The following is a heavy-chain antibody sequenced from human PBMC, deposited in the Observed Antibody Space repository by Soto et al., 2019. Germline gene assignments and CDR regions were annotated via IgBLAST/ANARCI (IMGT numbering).Heavy chain of an antibody. V-gene: IGHV1-18*01. Sequence: QVQLLQSGPEVKEPGASVKVSCKASGFSFRSYGISWVRQAPGQGLEWLGWISAYDGDTNYLQKVKGRVTMTTDTLTSTAYIALRSLRSYDTAVYYFVRDNRSLYIFGDSSNLDSWGQGTLVTVAS. D-gene: IGHD3-10*02. CDR1: GFSFRSYG. J-gene: IGHJ4*02. CDR2: ISAYDGDT. CDR3: VRDNRSLYIFGDSSNLDS.